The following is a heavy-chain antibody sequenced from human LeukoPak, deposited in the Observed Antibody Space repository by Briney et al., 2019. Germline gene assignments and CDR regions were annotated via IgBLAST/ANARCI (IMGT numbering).Heavy chain of an antibody. J-gene: IGHJ4*02. CDR2: MNPNSGNT. V-gene: IGHV1-8*03. CDR1: GYTFTSYD. D-gene: IGHD3-16*01. Sequence: ASVKVSCKASGYTFTSYDINWVRQATGQGLEWRGWMNPNSGNTGYAQKFQGRVTITRNTSISTAYMELSSLRSEDTAVFYCTRGSSISAQGDTWGQGTLVSVSS. CDR3: TRGSSISAQGDT.